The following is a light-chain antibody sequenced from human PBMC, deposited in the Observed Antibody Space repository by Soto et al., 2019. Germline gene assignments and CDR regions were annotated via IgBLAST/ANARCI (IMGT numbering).Light chain of an antibody. CDR1: SSDVGGYNY. CDR3: SSYAGSQKV. CDR2: EVS. Sequence: QSALTQPPSASGSPGQSVTISFTGTSSDVGGYNYVSWYQQHPGKAPKLMIYEVSKRPSGVSDRFSGSKYGNTASLTVSGLQAEDEADYYCSSYAGSQKVFGGGTKLTVL. V-gene: IGLV2-8*01. J-gene: IGLJ2*01.